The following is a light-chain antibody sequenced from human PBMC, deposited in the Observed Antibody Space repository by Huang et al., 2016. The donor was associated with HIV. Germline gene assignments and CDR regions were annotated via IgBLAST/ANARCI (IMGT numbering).Light chain of an antibody. Sequence: EIVMTQSPATLSVSPGERATLSCRATENVSSNLAWYQRKPGHAPRLLIYGASTRATGIPARFSGSRSGTDFTLTISSLQSEDSAVYYCQQYNNWPRTFGQGTKLEIK. V-gene: IGKV3-15*01. J-gene: IGKJ2*01. CDR3: QQYNNWPRT. CDR2: GAS. CDR1: ENVSSN.